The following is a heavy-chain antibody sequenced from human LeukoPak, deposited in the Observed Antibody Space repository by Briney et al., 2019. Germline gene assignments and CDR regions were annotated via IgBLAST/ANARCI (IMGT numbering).Heavy chain of an antibody. CDR1: GFTFSAYA. V-gene: IGHV3-23*05. D-gene: IGHD5-24*01. J-gene: IGHJ5*02. CDR3: ARAAVRMATIRWFDP. CDR2: IGSDNKP. Sequence: GGSLRLSCEASGFTFSAYAMTWVRQAPGKGLEWVSSIGSDNKPHYSEAVKGRFAIPSDNSTSMLFLQLNSLRAEDTALYYCARAAVRMATIRWFDPWGQGTLVTVSS.